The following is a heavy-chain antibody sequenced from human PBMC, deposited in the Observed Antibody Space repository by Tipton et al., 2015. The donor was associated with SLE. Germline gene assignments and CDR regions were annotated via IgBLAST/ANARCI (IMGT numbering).Heavy chain of an antibody. CDR2: INHRGTT. CDR1: GGSFSGYF. Sequence: TLSLTCAVYGGSFSGYFWSWIRQLPDKGLEWIGEINHRGTTNCNPSLKSRVTISVDTSKNQFSLKLSAVTAADPAAYYCARGGSKHYDFWGSQMGPDAFDIWGQETKVSVSS. J-gene: IGHJ3*02. CDR3: ARGGSKHYDFWGSQMGPDAFDI. V-gene: IGHV4-34*01. D-gene: IGHD3-3*01.